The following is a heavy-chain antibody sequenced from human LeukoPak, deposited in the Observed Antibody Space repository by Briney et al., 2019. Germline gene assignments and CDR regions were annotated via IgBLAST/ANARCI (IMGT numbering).Heavy chain of an antibody. CDR2: IQHDGGAK. CDR3: AKDMGSARYAFDI. V-gene: IGHV3-30*02. D-gene: IGHD3-10*01. J-gene: IGHJ3*02. CDR1: GFSIRGHN. Sequence: GGSLRLSCAASGFSIRGHNMHWVRRALGKGLEWVSFIQHDGGAKWYVDSVKGRFTISRDDSENTLYLQMNSLRLEDTAVYYCAKDMGSARYAFDIWGQGTIVTVSS.